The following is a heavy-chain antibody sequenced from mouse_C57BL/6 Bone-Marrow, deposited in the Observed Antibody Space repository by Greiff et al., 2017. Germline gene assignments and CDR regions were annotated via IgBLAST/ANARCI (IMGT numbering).Heavy chain of an antibody. CDR2: IYPGSGNT. Sequence: VQVVESGAELVRPGASVKLSCKASGYTFTDYYINWVKQRPGQGLEWIARIYPGSGNTYYNEKFKGKATLTAEKSSSTAYMQLSSLTSEDSAVYFCAREDYWGQGTSVTVSS. V-gene: IGHV1-76*01. CDR1: GYTFTDYY. J-gene: IGHJ4*01. CDR3: AREDY.